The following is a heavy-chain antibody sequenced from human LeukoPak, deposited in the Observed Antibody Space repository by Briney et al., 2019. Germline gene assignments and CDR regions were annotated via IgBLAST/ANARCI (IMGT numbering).Heavy chain of an antibody. CDR3: SKGDTTKGHYYFDY. V-gene: IGHV3-23*01. CDR2: ISGSGGST. Sequence: PGGSLRLSCAASGFDLSHLAVKWGGQGPGKGLEWVSGISGSGGSTYYADSVKGRFTISRDSYQNTVYLQMKTLRDDDTGGYFCSKGDTTKGHYYFDYWGQGTLVTVSS. CDR1: GFDLSHLA. J-gene: IGHJ4*02. D-gene: IGHD2-21*01.